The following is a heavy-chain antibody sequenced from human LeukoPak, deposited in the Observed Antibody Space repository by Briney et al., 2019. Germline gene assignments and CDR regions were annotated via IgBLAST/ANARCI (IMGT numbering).Heavy chain of an antibody. CDR2: ISAYNGNT. V-gene: IGHV1-18*01. Sequence: ASVKVSCKASGYTFTSYGISWVRQAPGQGLEWMGWISAYNGNTNYAQKLQGRVTMTTDTSTSTAYMELRSLRSGDTAVYYCALIAAAGLDAFDIWGQGTMVTVSS. CDR1: GYTFTSYG. D-gene: IGHD6-13*01. J-gene: IGHJ3*02. CDR3: ALIAAAGLDAFDI.